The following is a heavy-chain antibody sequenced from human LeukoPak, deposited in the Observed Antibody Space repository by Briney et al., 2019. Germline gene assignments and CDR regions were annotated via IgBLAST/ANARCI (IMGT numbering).Heavy chain of an antibody. J-gene: IGHJ4*02. CDR3: ARDRYMVLMGRGGFFDY. V-gene: IGHV3-30*04. Sequence: GRSLRLSCAASGFTFSSYAMHWVRQAPGKGLEWVAVISYDGSNKYYADSVKGRFTISRDNSKNTLYLQMNSLRAEDTAVYYCARDRYMVLMGRGGFFDYWGQGTLVTVSS. D-gene: IGHD2-8*01. CDR2: ISYDGSNK. CDR1: GFTFSSYA.